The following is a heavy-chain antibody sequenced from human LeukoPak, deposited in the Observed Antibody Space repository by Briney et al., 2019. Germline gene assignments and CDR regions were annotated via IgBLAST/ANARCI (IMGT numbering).Heavy chain of an antibody. J-gene: IGHJ6*03. CDR2: ISSSSSTI. CDR3: ARVTGGSPGGSGWYLVHVTYYYYYYYMDV. V-gene: IGHV3-48*01. Sequence: GGSLRLSCAASGFTFSSYSMNWVRQAPGKGLEWVSYISSSSSTIYYADSVKGRFTISRDNAKNSLYLQMNSLRAEDTAVYYCARVTGGSPGGSGWYLVHVTYYYYYYYMDVWGKGTTVTISS. CDR1: GFTFSSYS. D-gene: IGHD6-19*01.